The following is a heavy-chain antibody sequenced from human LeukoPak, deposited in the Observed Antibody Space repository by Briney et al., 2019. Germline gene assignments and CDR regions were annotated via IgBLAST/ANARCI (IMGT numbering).Heavy chain of an antibody. Sequence: SETLSLTCTVSGGSISSYYWSWIRQPAGKGLEWIGRIYTSGSTNYNPSLKSRVTTSVDTSKNQFSLKLSSVTAADTAVYYCARDVCSSTSCYFAFDIWGQGTMVTVSS. CDR3: ARDVCSSTSCYFAFDI. CDR1: GGSISSYY. CDR2: IYTSGST. V-gene: IGHV4-4*07. D-gene: IGHD2-2*01. J-gene: IGHJ3*02.